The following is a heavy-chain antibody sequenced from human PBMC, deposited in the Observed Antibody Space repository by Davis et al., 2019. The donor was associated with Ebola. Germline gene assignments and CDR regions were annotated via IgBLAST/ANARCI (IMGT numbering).Heavy chain of an antibody. J-gene: IGHJ4*02. Sequence: SETLSLTCTVSGGSISSGGYYWSWTRQHPGKGLEWIAYLYYSGNTYYNPSLKSRVTISVDRSNNQFSLKLSSVTAADTAVYYCARLSWRRYYYDSSGYGNDYWGQGTLVTVSS. CDR2: LYYSGNT. D-gene: IGHD3-22*01. CDR3: ARLSWRRYYYDSSGYGNDY. CDR1: GGSISSGGYY. V-gene: IGHV4-31*03.